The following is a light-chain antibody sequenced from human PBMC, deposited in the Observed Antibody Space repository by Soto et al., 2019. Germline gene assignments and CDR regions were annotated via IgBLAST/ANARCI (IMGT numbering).Light chain of an antibody. CDR3: QQYYSFPPT. J-gene: IGKJ2*01. CDR2: WAS. CDR1: QSILYTSNNKNY. V-gene: IGKV4-1*01. Sequence: DIVMTQSADSLAVSLGERATINCKSSQSILYTSNNKNYLAWYQRKPGQPPKLLIYWASTRESGVPDRFSGSGSVTDFTLTISILQAEDVAVYYCQQYYSFPPTFGQGTKLEIK.